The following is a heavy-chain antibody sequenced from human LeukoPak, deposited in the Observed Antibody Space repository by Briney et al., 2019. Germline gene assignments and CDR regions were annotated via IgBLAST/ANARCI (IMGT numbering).Heavy chain of an antibody. CDR3: TREGSSWRGGYYFDC. D-gene: IGHD6-13*01. CDR1: GFTFSDSY. Sequence: GGSLRLSCAPSGFTFSDSYMSWVRHAPGKGLEWVSYISRSGNTIYYADSVKGVFTISRDNAKNSLYLQMNGLRAEDTAVYYCTREGSSWRGGYYFDCWGQGTLVTVSS. CDR2: ISRSGNTI. J-gene: IGHJ4*02. V-gene: IGHV3-11*01.